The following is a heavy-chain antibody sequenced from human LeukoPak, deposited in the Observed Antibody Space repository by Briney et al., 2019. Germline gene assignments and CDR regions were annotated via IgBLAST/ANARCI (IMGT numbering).Heavy chain of an antibody. J-gene: IGHJ4*02. Sequence: SETLSLTCTVSGGSISSYYCSWIRQPPGKGQEWIGNIYYSGSTNYNPYLESRVTISVDTSKNQFSLKLSSVTAADTAVYYCARLSRRYFDWLFYPDYFDYWGQGTLVTVSS. CDR3: ARLSRRYFDWLFYPDYFDY. CDR1: GGSISSYY. V-gene: IGHV4-59*08. D-gene: IGHD3-9*01. CDR2: IYYSGST.